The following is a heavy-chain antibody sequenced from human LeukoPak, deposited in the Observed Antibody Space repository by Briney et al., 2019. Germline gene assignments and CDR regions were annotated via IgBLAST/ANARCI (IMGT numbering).Heavy chain of an antibody. D-gene: IGHD3-16*01. J-gene: IGHJ4*02. CDR1: GFTFSSYA. Sequence: GGSLRLSCAASGFTFSSYAMSWVCQAPGKGLEWVSAISGSGGSTSYADSVKGRFTISRDNSKNTLYLQMKSLRAEDTAVYYCEKDSDYALDYWGQGTLVTVYS. CDR2: ISGSGGST. V-gene: IGHV3-23*01. CDR3: EKDSDYALDY.